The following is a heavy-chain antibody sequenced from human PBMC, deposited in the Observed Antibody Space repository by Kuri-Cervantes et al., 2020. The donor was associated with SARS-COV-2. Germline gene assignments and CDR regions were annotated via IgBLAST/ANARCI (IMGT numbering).Heavy chain of an antibody. CDR1: GFNFNIYG. V-gene: IGHV3-30*03. CDR3: ARGLGYCSGGSCYSRSSSDY. CDR2: LSYDGSSE. D-gene: IGHD2-15*01. J-gene: IGHJ4*02. Sequence: GESLKISCAASGFNFNIYGMHWVRQAPGKGLEWVASLSYDGSSESYADSVKGRFTISRDNSKDTLYLEMNSLRSEDTAVYYCARGLGYCSGGSCYSRSSSDYWGQGTLVTVSS.